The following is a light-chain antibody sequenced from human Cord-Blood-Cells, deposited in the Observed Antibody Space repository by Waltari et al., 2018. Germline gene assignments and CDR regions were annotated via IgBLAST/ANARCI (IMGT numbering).Light chain of an antibody. CDR2: GAS. CDR3: QQYGSSSVT. CDR1: QSVSSSY. V-gene: IGKV3-20*01. Sequence: ETVLTQSPGTLSLSPGERATPSCRASQSVSSSYLAWYQQKPGQAPRLLIYGASSRATGIPDRFSGSGSGTDFTLTISRLEPEDFAVYYCQQYGSSSVTFGQGTKLEIK. J-gene: IGKJ2*01.